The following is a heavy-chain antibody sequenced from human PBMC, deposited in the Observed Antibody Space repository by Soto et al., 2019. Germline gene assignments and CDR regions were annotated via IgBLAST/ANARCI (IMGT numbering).Heavy chain of an antibody. D-gene: IGHD3-16*01. V-gene: IGHV1-2*02. Sequence: QVHLVQSGAEVKKPGASVYVSCKASGYTFTDYYVHWVRQAPGQGLEWMGWINPNVGGTNYARKFQGRLTMTRDTSISTVYMQLTRLGPDDTARYDCARGGREVPRIPYDTWGQGTLVTVSS. CDR1: GYTFTDYY. J-gene: IGHJ5*02. CDR3: ARGGREVPRIPYDT. CDR2: INPNVGGT.